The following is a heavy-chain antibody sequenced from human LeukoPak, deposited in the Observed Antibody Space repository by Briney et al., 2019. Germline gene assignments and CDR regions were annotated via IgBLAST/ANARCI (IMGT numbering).Heavy chain of an antibody. J-gene: IGHJ4*02. D-gene: IGHD6-13*01. CDR1: GFTFSLYS. Sequence: GGSLRLSCAASGFTFSLYSMNWVRQAPGKGLEWVSSISSSSSYIYYADSVKGRFTISRDNAKNSLYLQMNSLRAEDTAVYYCARDKGAAGTDYWGQGTLVTVSS. CDR3: ARDKGAAGTDY. V-gene: IGHV3-21*01. CDR2: ISSSSSYI.